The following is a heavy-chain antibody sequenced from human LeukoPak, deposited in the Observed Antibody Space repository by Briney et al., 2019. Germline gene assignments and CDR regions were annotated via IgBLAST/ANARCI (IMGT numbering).Heavy chain of an antibody. J-gene: IGHJ4*02. CDR1: GGSFSGYY. CDR3: ARGEWAADY. D-gene: IGHD1-26*01. CDR2: INHSGST. V-gene: IGHV4-34*01. Sequence: PSETLSLTCAVYGGSFSGYYWSWIRQPPGKGLEWIGEINHSGSTNYNPSRKSRVTISVDTSKNQFSLKLSSVTAADTAVYYCARGEWAADYWGQGTLVTVSS.